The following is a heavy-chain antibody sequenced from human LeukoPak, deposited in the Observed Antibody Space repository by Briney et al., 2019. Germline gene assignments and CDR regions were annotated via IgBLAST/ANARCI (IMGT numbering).Heavy chain of an antibody. CDR1: GFTFSDYY. CDR2: ISSSGSTI. V-gene: IGHV3-11*01. Sequence: PGGSLRLSCAASGFTFSDYYMSWIRQASGKGLEWVSYISSSGSTIYYADSVKGRFTISRDNAKNSLYLQMNSLRAEDTAVYYCARDITYYYGSGSHYGMDVWGQGTTVTVSS. CDR3: ARDITYYYGSGSHYGMDV. D-gene: IGHD3-10*01. J-gene: IGHJ6*02.